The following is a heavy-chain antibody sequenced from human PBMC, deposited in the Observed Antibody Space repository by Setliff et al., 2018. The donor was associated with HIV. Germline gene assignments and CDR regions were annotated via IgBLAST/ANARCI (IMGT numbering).Heavy chain of an antibody. CDR1: GGSIYSGAYY. J-gene: IGHJ4*02. Sequence: SETLSLTCTVSGGSIYSGAYYWAWIRQHPGKGLEWIGHIYYSGDTHYNPSLKSRLTISIDTPVNQFSLKLSSVTAADTAVYFCARIAWYSESTYGHDLYYFDFWGQGSQVTVSS. V-gene: IGHV4-31*03. CDR3: ARIAWYSESTYGHDLYYFDF. CDR2: IYYSGDT. D-gene: IGHD5-18*01.